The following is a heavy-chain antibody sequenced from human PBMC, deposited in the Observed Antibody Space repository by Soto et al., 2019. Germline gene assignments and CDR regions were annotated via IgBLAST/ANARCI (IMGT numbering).Heavy chain of an antibody. J-gene: IGHJ4*02. CDR1: GFTFSDHY. CDR3: VRNLASGGTYYFDY. Sequence: EVQLVESGGGLVEPGGSLRLSCAASGFTFSDHYMDWVRQAPGKGLEWIGRVRNKANSYTTEYAASVRGRFTVSRDDSKNSLYLQMNSLKTEDTAMYYFVRNLASGGTYYFDYWGQGTLVTVSS. D-gene: IGHD2-15*01. V-gene: IGHV3-72*01. CDR2: VRNKANSYTT.